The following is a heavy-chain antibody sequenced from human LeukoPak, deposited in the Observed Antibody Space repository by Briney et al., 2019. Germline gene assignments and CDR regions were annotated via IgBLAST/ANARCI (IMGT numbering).Heavy chain of an antibody. CDR3: SRDQTPYY. CDR2: IKSKTDGGTT. J-gene: IGHJ4*02. CDR1: GFTFSNAW. V-gene: IGHV3-15*01. Sequence: PGGSLRLSCAASGFTFSNAWMSWVRQAPGKGLEWVGRIKSKTDGGTTDYAAPVKGRFTISRDDSKSIAYLQMNSLKTEDTAVYFCSRDQTPYYWGQGTLVTVSS.